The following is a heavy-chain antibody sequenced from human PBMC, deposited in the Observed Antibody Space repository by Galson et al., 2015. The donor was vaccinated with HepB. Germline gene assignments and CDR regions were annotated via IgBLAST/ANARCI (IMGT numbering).Heavy chain of an antibody. V-gene: IGHV3-23*01. Sequence: SLRLSCAASGFTFSNYAMNWVRQAPGKGLEWVSGINNGAEATFYADSVKGRFTISRDNSKNTLYLQMNSLRAEDTALYYCAKDGCSGGSCSNDAFDIWGQGTMVTVSS. CDR2: INNGAEAT. J-gene: IGHJ3*02. D-gene: IGHD2-15*01. CDR3: AKDGCSGGSCSNDAFDI. CDR1: GFTFSNYA.